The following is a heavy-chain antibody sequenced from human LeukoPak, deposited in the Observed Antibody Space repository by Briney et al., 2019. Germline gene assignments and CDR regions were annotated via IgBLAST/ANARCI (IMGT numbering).Heavy chain of an antibody. CDR2: IYYSGST. V-gene: IGHV4-39*01. CDR1: GGSISNSSYY. CDR3: ARRATCGGDCYGGFGY. Sequence: SETLSFTCTVSGGSISNSSYYWGWIRQPPGKGLEWIGSIYYSGSTYYNPSLKSRVTISVDTSKNQFSLKLSSVTAADTAVYYCARRATCGGDCYGGFGYWGQGTLVTVSS. J-gene: IGHJ4*02. D-gene: IGHD2-21*02.